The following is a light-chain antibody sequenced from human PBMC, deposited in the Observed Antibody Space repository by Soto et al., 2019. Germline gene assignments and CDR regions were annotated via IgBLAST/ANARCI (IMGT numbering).Light chain of an antibody. Sequence: LTQPASVSGSPGQSITISCTGTSSDVGGYNYVSWYQQHPGKAPKLMIYEVSNRPSGVSNRFSGSKSGNTASLTISGLQAEDEADYYCSSYTSSSTFYVFGTGTKATVL. J-gene: IGLJ1*01. CDR1: SSDVGGYNY. CDR3: SSYTSSSTFYV. CDR2: EVS. V-gene: IGLV2-14*01.